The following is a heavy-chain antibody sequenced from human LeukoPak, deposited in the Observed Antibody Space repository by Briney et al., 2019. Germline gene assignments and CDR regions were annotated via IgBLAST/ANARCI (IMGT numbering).Heavy chain of an antibody. CDR1: GYTFTGYY. Sequence: ASVKVSCKASGYTFTGYYMHWVRQAPGQGLEWMGWINPNSGGTNYQGRVTMTRDTSISTAYMELSRLRSDGTAVYYCARDRTRAGYSSGWYHDYWGQGTLVTASS. V-gene: IGHV1-2*02. J-gene: IGHJ4*02. D-gene: IGHD6-19*01. CDR2: INPNSGGT. CDR3: ARDRTRAGYSSGWYHDY.